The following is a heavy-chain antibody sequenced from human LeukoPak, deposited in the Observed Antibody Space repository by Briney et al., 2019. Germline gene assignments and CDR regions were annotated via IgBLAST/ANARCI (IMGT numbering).Heavy chain of an antibody. CDR3: ARDAYIFDY. J-gene: IGHJ4*02. D-gene: IGHD3-16*01. CDR1: GGSISSYY. Sequence: PSETLSLTCTVSGGSISSYYWSWIRQPPGKGLEWIGYIYYSGTTNYNPSLKSRVTMSVDTSKNQFSLRLSSVTAADTAVYYCARDAYIFDYWGQGTLVTVSS. CDR2: IYYSGTT. V-gene: IGHV4-59*01.